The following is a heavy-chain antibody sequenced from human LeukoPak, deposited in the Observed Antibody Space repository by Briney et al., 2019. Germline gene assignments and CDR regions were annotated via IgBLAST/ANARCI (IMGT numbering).Heavy chain of an antibody. V-gene: IGHV3-48*03. J-gene: IGHJ4*02. CDR2: ISSSGDTI. CDR1: GFTFSNYE. D-gene: IGHD3-16*01. Sequence: GGSQRLSCAASGFTFSNYEMNWVRQAPGKGLEWVSYISSSGDTIFYANSVKGRFTISRDNAKNSLYLQMNSLTAEDTALYYCARGGLYYDYWGQGTLGTVSS. CDR3: ARGGLYYDY.